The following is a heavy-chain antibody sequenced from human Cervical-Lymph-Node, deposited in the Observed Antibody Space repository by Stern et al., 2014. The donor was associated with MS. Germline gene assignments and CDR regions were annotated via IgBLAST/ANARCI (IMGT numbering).Heavy chain of an antibody. CDR3: ARGSSDWIGVDY. CDR2: IGTDGGGT. J-gene: IGHJ4*02. V-gene: IGHV3-74*03. CDR1: GFTFSNYW. D-gene: IGHD6-19*01. Sequence: VQLVESGGGLVQPGGSLRISCAASGFTFSNYWMHWVRQAPGKRLVCVSRIGTDGGGTKYADSVKVRFTISIDNAKNSLYLQMNSLTAEDTAVYYCARGSSDWIGVDYWGQGTLVTVSS.